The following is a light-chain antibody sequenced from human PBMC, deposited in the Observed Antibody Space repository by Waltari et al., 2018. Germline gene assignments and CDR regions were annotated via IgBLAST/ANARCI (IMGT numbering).Light chain of an antibody. CDR3: CSYAGSSTWV. V-gene: IGLV2-23*01. CDR2: AGN. J-gene: IGLJ3*02. Sequence: QSALTQPASVSGSPGQSITIPCTGTSSNVGSYNLVPWYQQHPDKAPKLMVYAGNKRPSGVSNRFSGSKSGNTASLTISGLQVADEAFYYCCSYAGSSTWVFGGGTKLTVL. CDR1: SSNVGSYNL.